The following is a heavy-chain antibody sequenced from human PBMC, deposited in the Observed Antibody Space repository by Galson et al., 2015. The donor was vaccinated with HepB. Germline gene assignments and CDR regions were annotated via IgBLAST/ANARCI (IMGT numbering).Heavy chain of an antibody. J-gene: IGHJ6*03. CDR3: AREMVNDYGGYYYMDV. Sequence: SLRLSCAASGFTFSSYSMNWVRQAPGKGLEWVSYISSSSSTIYYADSVKGRFTISRDNAKNSLYLQMNSLRAEDTAVYYCAREMVNDYGGYYYMDVWGKGTTVTVSS. CDR2: ISSSSSTI. D-gene: IGHD4-17*01. V-gene: IGHV3-48*01. CDR1: GFTFSSYS.